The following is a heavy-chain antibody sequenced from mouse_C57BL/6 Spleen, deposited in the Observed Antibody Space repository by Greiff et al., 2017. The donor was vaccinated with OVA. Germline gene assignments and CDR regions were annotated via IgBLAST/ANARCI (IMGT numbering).Heavy chain of an antibody. D-gene: IGHD2-4*01. J-gene: IGHJ3*01. CDR1: GYAFTNYL. Sequence: VQLQESGAELVRPGTSVKVSCKASGYAFTNYLIEWVKQRPGQGLEWIGVINPGSGGTNYNEKFKGKATLTADKSSSTAYMQLSSLTSEDSAVYFCARGGYDYSLFAYWGQGTLVTVSA. CDR3: ARGGYDYSLFAY. V-gene: IGHV1-54*01. CDR2: INPGSGGT.